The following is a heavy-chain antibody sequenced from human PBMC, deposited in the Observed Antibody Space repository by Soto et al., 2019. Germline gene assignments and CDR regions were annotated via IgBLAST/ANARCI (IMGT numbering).Heavy chain of an antibody. Sequence: QVQLQESGPRLLKPSETLSLTCSVSGGPIRSYYLSWVRQAPGKGLEWIAYIAYTGITGYNPSLRGRVTISGDTSQNLFSLKMTSVPAADTAVYYCAREGFSGYGALDYWGQGILVTVS. D-gene: IGHD5-12*01. V-gene: IGHV4-59*01. CDR3: AREGFSGYGALDY. CDR2: IAYTGIT. CDR1: GGPIRSYY. J-gene: IGHJ4*02.